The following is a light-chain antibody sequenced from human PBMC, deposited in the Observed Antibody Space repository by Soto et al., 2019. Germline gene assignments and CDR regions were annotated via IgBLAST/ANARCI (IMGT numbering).Light chain of an antibody. CDR2: EVS. CDR1: SSDVGTYNL. Sequence: QSVLTQPASVSGSPGQSITISCTGTSSDVGTYNLVSWYQHHPGKAPKVMIYEVSKRPSGVSDRFSGSKSGNTASLTISGLQAEDKADYYCCSYAGSSTYVFGTGTKVTVL. J-gene: IGLJ1*01. CDR3: CSYAGSSTYV. V-gene: IGLV2-23*02.